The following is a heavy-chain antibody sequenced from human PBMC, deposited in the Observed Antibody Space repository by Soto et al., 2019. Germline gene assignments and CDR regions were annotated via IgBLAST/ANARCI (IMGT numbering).Heavy chain of an antibody. D-gene: IGHD1-26*01. CDR3: ARAAPTAAVDY. Sequence: SETLSLTCTVSCDSISRGNYWSWLRQHPGKGLQWIGYISYSGSTYYNPSLKSRVTISADTSKSQFSLKLTSVAAADTAVYYCARAAPTAAVDYWGQGSLVTVSS. CDR1: CDSISRGNY. CDR2: ISYSGST. V-gene: IGHV4-31*03. J-gene: IGHJ4*02.